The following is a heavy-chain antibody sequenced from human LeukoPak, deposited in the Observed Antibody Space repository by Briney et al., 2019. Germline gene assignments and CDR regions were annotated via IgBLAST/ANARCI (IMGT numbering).Heavy chain of an antibody. CDR2: IYYSGST. CDR1: GGFISSSSYY. J-gene: IGHJ4*02. CDR3: ARPRRGPIDY. V-gene: IGHV4-39*01. Sequence: SETLSLTCTVSGGFISSSSYYWGWIRQPPGKGLEWIGSIYYSGSTYYNPSLKSRVTISVDTSKNQFSLKLSSVTAADTAVYYCARPRRGPIDYWGQGTLVTVSS. D-gene: IGHD3-16*01.